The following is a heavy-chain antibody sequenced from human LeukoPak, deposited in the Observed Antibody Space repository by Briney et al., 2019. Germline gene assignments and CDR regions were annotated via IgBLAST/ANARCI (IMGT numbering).Heavy chain of an antibody. CDR3: ARTARGYSSGWVIYYFDY. Sequence: SETLSLTCTVPGGSISSYYWSWIRQPAGKGLEWIGRIYTSGSTNYNPSLKSRVTISVDTSKNQFSLKLSSVTAADTAVYYCARTARGYSSGWVIYYFDYWGQGTLVTVSS. CDR1: GGSISSYY. J-gene: IGHJ4*02. CDR2: IYTSGST. D-gene: IGHD6-19*01. V-gene: IGHV4-4*07.